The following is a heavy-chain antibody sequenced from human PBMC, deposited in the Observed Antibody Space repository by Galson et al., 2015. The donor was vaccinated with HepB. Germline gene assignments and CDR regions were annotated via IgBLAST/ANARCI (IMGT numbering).Heavy chain of an antibody. CDR3: APKGGRNEYFEP. V-gene: IGHV3-64D*06. Sequence: SLRLSCAASGFTLSTYAMHWVRQAPGKGLEYVSAISTYGVSTYYADSVKGRFTISRNNSKNTLYLQMRSLRAEDTAVYYCAPKGGRNEYFEPWGQGTLVTVSS. J-gene: IGHJ1*01. D-gene: IGHD1-26*01. CDR2: ISTYGVST. CDR1: GFTLSTYA.